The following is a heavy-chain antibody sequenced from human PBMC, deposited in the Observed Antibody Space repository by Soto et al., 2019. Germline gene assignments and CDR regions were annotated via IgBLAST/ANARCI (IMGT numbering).Heavy chain of an antibody. Sequence: QLQLQESGPGLVKPSETLSLTCTVSGGSISSSSYYWGWIRQPPGKGLEWIGSIYYSGSTYYNPSLKSRVTISVDTSKNQFSLKLSSVTAADTAVYYCAREGSMAYCGGDCPLGYWGQGTLVTVSS. D-gene: IGHD2-21*02. V-gene: IGHV4-39*02. CDR1: GGSISSSSYY. CDR3: AREGSMAYCGGDCPLGY. CDR2: IYYSGST. J-gene: IGHJ4*02.